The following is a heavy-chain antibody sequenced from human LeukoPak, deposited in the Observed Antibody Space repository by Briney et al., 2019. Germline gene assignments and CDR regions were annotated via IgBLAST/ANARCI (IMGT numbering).Heavy chain of an antibody. V-gene: IGHV4-38-2*02. CDR1: GYSISTGYY. D-gene: IGHD2-21*01. J-gene: IGHJ5*02. CDR2: IYYSGST. CDR3: ARVPGAGIANWFDP. Sequence: PSETLSLTCTVSGYSISTGYYWDWIRQPPGKGLEWIGSIYYSGSTYYNPSLKSRLTISVDTSKNQFSLKLSSVTAADTAVYYCARVPGAGIANWFDPWGQGTLVTVSS.